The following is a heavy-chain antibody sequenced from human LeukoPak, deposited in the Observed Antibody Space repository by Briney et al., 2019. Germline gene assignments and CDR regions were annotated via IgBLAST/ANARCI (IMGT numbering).Heavy chain of an antibody. CDR3: ALTYYYDSSGYYVDY. CDR2: IYYSGST. V-gene: IGHV4-39*07. D-gene: IGHD3-22*01. Sequence: SETLSLTCTVSGGSISSSSYYWGWIRQPPGKGLEWIGSIYYSGSTYYNPSLKSRVTISVDTSKNQFSLKLSSVTAADTAVYYCALTYYYDSSGYYVDYWGQGTLVTVSS. J-gene: IGHJ4*02. CDR1: GGSISSSSYY.